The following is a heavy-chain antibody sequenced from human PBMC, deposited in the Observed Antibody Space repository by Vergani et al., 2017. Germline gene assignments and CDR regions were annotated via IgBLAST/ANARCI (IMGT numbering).Heavy chain of an antibody. V-gene: IGHV4-61*02. D-gene: IGHD3-3*01. J-gene: IGHJ6*03. CDR3: ARSPTPWSGYRYYYYMDV. Sequence: QVQLQQWGAGLLKPSQTLSLTCTVSGGSISSGSYYWSWIRQPAGKGLEWIGRIYTSGSTNYNPSLKSRVTISVDTSKNQFSLKLSSVTAADTAVYYCARSPTPWSGYRYYYYMDVWGKGTTVTVSS. CDR1: GGSISSGSYY. CDR2: IYTSGST.